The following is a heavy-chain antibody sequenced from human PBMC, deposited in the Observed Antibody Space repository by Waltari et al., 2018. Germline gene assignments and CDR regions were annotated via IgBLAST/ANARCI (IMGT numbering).Heavy chain of an antibody. J-gene: IGHJ4*02. CDR1: GYSIRSGYY. V-gene: IGHV4-38-2*01. D-gene: IGHD4-17*01. CDR2: IYQSGST. Sequence: QVQLQESGPGLVKPSETLSLTCAVSGYSIRSGYYWGWIRQPPGKGLEWIGSIYQSGSTYYNPSLKSRVTISVDTSKNQFSLKLSSVTAADTAVYYCARVPDYGFDYWGQGTLVTVSS. CDR3: ARVPDYGFDY.